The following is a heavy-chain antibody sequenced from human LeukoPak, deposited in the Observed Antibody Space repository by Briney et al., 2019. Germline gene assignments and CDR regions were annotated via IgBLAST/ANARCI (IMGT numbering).Heavy chain of an antibody. J-gene: IGHJ5*02. CDR2: ISYDGSNK. D-gene: IGHD3-10*01. V-gene: IGHV3-30-3*01. CDR3: ARERRPSYGSGSYYDWFDP. Sequence: GGSLRLSCAASGFTFSSYAMHWVRQAPGKGLEWVAVISYDGSNKYYADSVKGRFTISRDNSKNTLYLQMNSLRAEDTAVCYCARERRPSYGSGSYYDWFDPWGQGTLVTVSS. CDR1: GFTFSSYA.